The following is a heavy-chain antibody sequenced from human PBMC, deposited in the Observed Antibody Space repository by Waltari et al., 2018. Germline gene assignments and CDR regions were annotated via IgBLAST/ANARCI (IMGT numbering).Heavy chain of an antibody. CDR1: GVSITSSRHY. D-gene: IGHD5-12*01. CDR3: ATYIGASFGTAAFDV. J-gene: IGHJ3*01. Sequence: QLQLQESGPGLVKPSETLSLTCSVSGVSITSSRHYWGWIRQPPGQGLKWIATMSYSGAAYSSPSLKSRVTVSRDTSKNQLSLKLDSVSAADTALYYCATYIGASFGTAAFDVWGQGTMVTVSS. V-gene: IGHV4-39*01. CDR2: MSYSGAA.